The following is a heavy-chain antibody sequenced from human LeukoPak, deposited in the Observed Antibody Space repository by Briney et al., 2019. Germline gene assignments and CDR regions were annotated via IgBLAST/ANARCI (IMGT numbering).Heavy chain of an antibody. V-gene: IGHV1-18*01. CDR3: ARRIVDRSKFDD. J-gene: IGHJ4*02. Sequence: ASVKVSCKASGYTFTSYGISWVRQAPGQGLEWMGWISAYNGNTNYAQKLQGRVTMTTETSTSTAYMELRSLRSDDTAVYYCARRIVDRSKFDDSGQGTLVTVSS. CDR1: GYTFTSYG. CDR2: ISAYNGNT. D-gene: IGHD6-6*01.